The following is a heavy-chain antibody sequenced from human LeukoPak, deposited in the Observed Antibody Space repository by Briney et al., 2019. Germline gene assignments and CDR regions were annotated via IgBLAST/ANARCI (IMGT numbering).Heavy chain of an antibody. D-gene: IGHD1-26*01. CDR2: VHPSGAS. J-gene: IGHJ4*02. CDR3: TRESGAFSPFGF. CDR1: GGSILTTNW. V-gene: IGHV4-4*02. Sequence: SGTLSLTCAVSGGSILTTNWWSWVRQPPGKGLEWIGEVHPSGASNYNPSLKGRVNMSIDKSKNQLSLELTSVTAADTAIYYCTRESGAFSPFGFWGQGTLVTVSS.